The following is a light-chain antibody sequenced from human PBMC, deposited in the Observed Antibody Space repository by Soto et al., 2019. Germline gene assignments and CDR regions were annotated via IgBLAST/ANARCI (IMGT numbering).Light chain of an antibody. J-gene: IGKJ1*01. Sequence: EMVMTQSPATLSVSPGERATLSCRASQSVTTNLAWYQQRPGQAHRLLIYGASTRATGIPARFSGSGSGTEFTLTISSLQSEDFAVYCCQQYNNWPTWTFGQGTKVEIQ. CDR2: GAS. CDR3: QQYNNWPTWT. V-gene: IGKV3-15*01. CDR1: QSVTTN.